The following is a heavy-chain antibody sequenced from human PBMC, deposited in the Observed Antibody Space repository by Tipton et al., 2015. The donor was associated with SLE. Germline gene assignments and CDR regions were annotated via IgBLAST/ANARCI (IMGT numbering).Heavy chain of an antibody. CDR2: ISWDGGST. V-gene: IGHV3-43D*04. J-gene: IGHJ2*01. CDR3: AKDISPTGDWYFDL. D-gene: IGHD7-27*01. Sequence: LRLSCAASGFTFDDYAMHWVRQAPGKGLEWVSLISWDGGSTYYADSVKGRFTISRDNSKNSLYLQMNSLRAEDTALYYCAKDISPTGDWYFDLWGRGTLVTVSS. CDR1: GFTFDDYA.